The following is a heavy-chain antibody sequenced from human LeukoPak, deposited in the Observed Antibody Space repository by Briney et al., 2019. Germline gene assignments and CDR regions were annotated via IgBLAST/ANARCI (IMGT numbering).Heavy chain of an antibody. V-gene: IGHV3-7*05. Sequence: PGGSLRLSCAASGFSFSSYWMNWVRQAPGKGLEWVANIKEDGSEKYYVDSVKGRFTISRDNAKNSLYLQMNSLRAEDTAVYYCARGYSSACYGWGQGTLVTVSS. CDR3: ARGYSSACYG. D-gene: IGHD6-19*01. J-gene: IGHJ4*02. CDR1: GFSFSSYW. CDR2: IKEDGSEK.